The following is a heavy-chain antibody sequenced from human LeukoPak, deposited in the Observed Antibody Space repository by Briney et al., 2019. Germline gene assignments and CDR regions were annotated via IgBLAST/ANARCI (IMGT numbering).Heavy chain of an antibody. J-gene: IGHJ4*02. V-gene: IGHV3-23*01. CDR3: AKSFVYSRSWFDN. CDR1: GLTFSSYA. Sequence: PGGSLRLSCAASGLTFSSYAMRWVRQAPGKGLEWVSGISGNGGDTYYADSVKGRFTISRDNSKNTLYLQMNSLRVGDTAVYYCAKSFVYSRSWFDNWGQGTLVTVSS. CDR2: ISGNGGDT. D-gene: IGHD6-13*01.